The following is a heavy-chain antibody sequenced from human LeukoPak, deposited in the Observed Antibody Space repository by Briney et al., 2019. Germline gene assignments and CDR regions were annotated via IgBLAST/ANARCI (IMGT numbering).Heavy chain of an antibody. CDR1: GGSISSYY. CDR3: ATSSSYYYYYYMDV. D-gene: IGHD6-6*01. Sequence: SETLSLTCTVSGGSISSYYWSWIRQPAGKGLEWIGRIYTSGSANYNPSLKSRVTISVDTSKNQFSLKLSSVTAADTAVYYCATSSSYYYYYYMDVWGKGTTVTVSS. V-gene: IGHV4-4*07. J-gene: IGHJ6*03. CDR2: IYTSGSA.